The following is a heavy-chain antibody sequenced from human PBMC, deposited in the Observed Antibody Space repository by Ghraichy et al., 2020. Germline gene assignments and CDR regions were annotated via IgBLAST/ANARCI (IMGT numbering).Heavy chain of an antibody. CDR3: ARVVDYGGNSSDAFDI. D-gene: IGHD4-23*01. J-gene: IGHJ3*02. V-gene: IGHV3-53*01. Sequence: GGSLRLSCAASGFTVSSNYMSWVRQAPGKGLEWVSVIYSGGSTYYADSVKGRFTISRDNSKNTLYLQMNSLRAEDTAVYYCARVVDYGGNSSDAFDIWGQGTMVTVSS. CDR2: IYSGGST. CDR1: GFTVSSNY.